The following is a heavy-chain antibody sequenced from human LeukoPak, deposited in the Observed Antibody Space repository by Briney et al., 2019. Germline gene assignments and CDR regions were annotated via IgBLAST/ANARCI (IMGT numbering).Heavy chain of an antibody. CDR3: ARGWNTTPRSGFDI. J-gene: IGHJ3*02. D-gene: IGHD1/OR15-1a*01. Sequence: GGSLRLSCAASGFTFSSYWMSWVRQVPGRGLEWVANIKQDGSEKYYVDSVKGRFTISRDNAKNSLYLQMNSLGAEDTALYYCARGWNTTPRSGFDIWGLGTMVPVSS. CDR2: IKQDGSEK. CDR1: GFTFSSYW. V-gene: IGHV3-7*01.